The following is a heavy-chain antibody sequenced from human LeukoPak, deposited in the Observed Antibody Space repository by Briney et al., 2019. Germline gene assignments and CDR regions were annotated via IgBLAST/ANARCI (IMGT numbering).Heavy chain of an antibody. CDR2: IYHSGST. CDR1: GGSISSSNW. CDR3: ARDHLRADYGGNSGSCWFDP. D-gene: IGHD4-23*01. Sequence: SGTLSLTCAVSGGSISSSNWWSWVRQPPGKGLEWIGEIYHSGSTNYNPSLKSRVTMSVDTSKNQFSLKLSSVTAADTAVYYCARDHLRADYGGNSGSCWFDPWGQGTLVTVSS. J-gene: IGHJ5*02. V-gene: IGHV4-4*02.